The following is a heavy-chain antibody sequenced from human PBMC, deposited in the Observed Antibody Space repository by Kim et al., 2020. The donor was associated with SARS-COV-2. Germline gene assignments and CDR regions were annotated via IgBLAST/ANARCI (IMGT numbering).Heavy chain of an antibody. V-gene: IGHV4-59*09. D-gene: IGHD5-12*01. CDR3: ARGSEMATTNFDY. J-gene: IGHJ4*02. Sequence: YHPSLKRRVTISVDTSKNQFSLKLGSVTAADTAVYYCARGSEMATTNFDYWGQGTLVTVSS.